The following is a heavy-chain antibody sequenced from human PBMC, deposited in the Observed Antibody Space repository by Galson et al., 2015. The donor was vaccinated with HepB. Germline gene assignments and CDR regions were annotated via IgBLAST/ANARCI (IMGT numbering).Heavy chain of an antibody. CDR1: GYTLTELS. CDR3: VAAYSSSCYDY. J-gene: IGHJ4*02. CDR2: FDPDDGET. V-gene: IGHV1-24*01. D-gene: IGHD6-13*01. Sequence: LVKVSCKVSGYTLTELSMHWVRQAPGKGLEWMGGFDPDDGETIYAQKFQGRVTMTEDTSTDTAYMEQSSLRSENTAVYYCVAAYSSSCYDYWGQGTLVTVSS.